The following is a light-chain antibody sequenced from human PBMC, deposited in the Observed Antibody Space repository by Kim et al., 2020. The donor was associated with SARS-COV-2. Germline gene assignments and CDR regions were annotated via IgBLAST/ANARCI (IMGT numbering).Light chain of an antibody. J-gene: IGLJ1*01. CDR3: CSYAGSRTSV. CDR1: SSDVGSYNL. V-gene: IGLV2-23*02. Sequence: GQSITISCTGTSSDVGSYNLVSWYQQHPGKAPKLMIYEVTKRPSGVSDRFSGSKSGNTASLTISALQAEDEADYFCCSYAGSRTSVFGTGTQLTVL. CDR2: EVT.